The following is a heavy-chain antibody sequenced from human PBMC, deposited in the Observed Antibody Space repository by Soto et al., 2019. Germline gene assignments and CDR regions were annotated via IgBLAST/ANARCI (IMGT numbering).Heavy chain of an antibody. CDR2: ISRSSTGI. CDR1: GFTFSLYS. Sequence: EVQLVESGGGLVQPGGSLRLSCAASGFTFSLYSMSWVRQAPGKGLEWVSYISRSSTGIHYADSVKGRSTTSRDDATNSMHLPTNSLRDGDTAVYYCARAVTWGLDVWGQGTTVSISS. CDR3: ARAVTWGLDV. D-gene: IGHD3-10*01. J-gene: IGHJ6*02. V-gene: IGHV3-48*02.